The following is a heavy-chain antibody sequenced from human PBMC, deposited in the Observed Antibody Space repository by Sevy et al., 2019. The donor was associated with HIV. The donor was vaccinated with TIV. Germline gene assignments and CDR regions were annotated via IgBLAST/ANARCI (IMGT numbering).Heavy chain of an antibody. CDR1: GFTFSTYW. CDR2: IKQDGSEK. D-gene: IGHD6-13*01. V-gene: IGHV3-7*01. CDR3: ARAPVGSGWYFPRGIDY. J-gene: IGHJ4*02. Sequence: GGSLRLSCAASGFTFSTYWMTWVRQAPGKGLGWVANIKQDGSEKYYAESVKGQLTVSRDNTKNSLYLQLNSLRAEDTAIYYCARAPVGSGWYFPRGIDYWGQGTLVTVSS.